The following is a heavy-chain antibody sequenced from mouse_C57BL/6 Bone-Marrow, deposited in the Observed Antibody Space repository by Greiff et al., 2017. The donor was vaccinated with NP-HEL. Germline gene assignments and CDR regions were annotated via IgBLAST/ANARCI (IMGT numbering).Heavy chain of an antibody. D-gene: IGHD4-1*01. J-gene: IGHJ3*01. CDR3: ASLGRRFAY. CDR2: INPSTGGT. V-gene: IGHV1-42*01. Sequence: VQLKESGPELVKPGASVKISYMNWVKQSPEKSLEWIGEINPSTGGTTYNQKFKAKATLTVDKSSSTAYMQLKSLTSEDSAVYYCASLGRRFAYWGQGTLVTVSA.